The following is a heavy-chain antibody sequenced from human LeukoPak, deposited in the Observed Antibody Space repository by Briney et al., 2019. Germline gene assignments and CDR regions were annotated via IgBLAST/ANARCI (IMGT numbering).Heavy chain of an antibody. V-gene: IGHV3-23*01. J-gene: IGHJ4*02. Sequence: GGSLRLSCAASGFIFSSYAMSWVRQAPGKGLEWVSAISGSGGSTYYADSVKGRFTISRDNSKNTLYLQMNSLRAEDTAVYYCVNYYDSSGYRRRGDYWGQGTLVTVSS. D-gene: IGHD3-22*01. CDR2: ISGSGGST. CDR3: VNYYDSSGYRRRGDY. CDR1: GFIFSSYA.